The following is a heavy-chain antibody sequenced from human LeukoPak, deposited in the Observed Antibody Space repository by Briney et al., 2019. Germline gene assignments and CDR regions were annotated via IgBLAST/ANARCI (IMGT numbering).Heavy chain of an antibody. D-gene: IGHD3-9*01. CDR2: ISGSSMST. J-gene: IGHJ4*02. V-gene: IGHV3-23*01. CDR1: AFTFSSYA. Sequence: GGSLRLSCAASAFTFSSYAMSWVRQAPGKGLEWVSGISGSSMSTYYADSVKGRFTISRDNSKNTLYLQMNSLRVEDTAVYYCAKDSGVSDIHVFDYWGQGTLVTVSS. CDR3: AKDSGVSDIHVFDY.